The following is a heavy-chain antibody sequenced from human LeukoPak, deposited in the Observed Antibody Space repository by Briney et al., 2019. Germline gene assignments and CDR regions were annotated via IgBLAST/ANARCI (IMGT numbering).Heavy chain of an antibody. J-gene: IGHJ4*02. V-gene: IGHV4-39*07. CDR3: ATLGEYYDSSGYYYN. CDR1: GGSISSGGYY. Sequence: PSETLSLTCTVSGGSISSGGYYWSWIRQPPGKGLEWIGEINRSGSTYYNPSLKSRVTISVDSSKNQFSLKLTSVTAADTAVYYCATLGEYYDSSGYYYNWGQGTLVTVSS. CDR2: INRSGST. D-gene: IGHD3-22*01.